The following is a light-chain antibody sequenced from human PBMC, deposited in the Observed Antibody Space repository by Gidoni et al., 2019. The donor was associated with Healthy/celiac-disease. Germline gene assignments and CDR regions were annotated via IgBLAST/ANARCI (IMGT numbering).Light chain of an antibody. Sequence: QSVLTQPPSVSWAPGQRVTISCTGSSSNIGAGYDVHWYQQLPGEATIYGNSNRPSGVPDRFSGSKSGTSASLAITGLQAEDEADYYCQSYDSSLSVVFGGGTKLTVL. CDR3: QSYDSSLSVV. V-gene: IGLV1-40*01. J-gene: IGLJ2*01. CDR2: GNS. CDR1: SSNIGAGYD.